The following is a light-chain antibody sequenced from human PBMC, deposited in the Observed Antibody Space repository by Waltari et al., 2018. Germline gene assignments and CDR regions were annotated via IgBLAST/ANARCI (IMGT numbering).Light chain of an antibody. J-gene: IGLJ3*02. CDR1: SLRRYY. V-gene: IGLV3-19*01. CDR3: LSRDSSSTRV. Sequence: SSELTQDPAVSVALGQTVRITCQGDSLRRYYASWYQQRPGQAPFLVLYGHDNRPSGSPDRFSGSTSENTASLTITRAQAEDAGVYYCLSRDSSSTRVFGGGTTLTV. CDR2: GHD.